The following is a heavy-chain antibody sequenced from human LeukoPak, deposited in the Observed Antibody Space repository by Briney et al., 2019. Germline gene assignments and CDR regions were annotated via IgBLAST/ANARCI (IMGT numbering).Heavy chain of an antibody. CDR3: ATFPGDYQDV. D-gene: IGHD7-27*01. CDR1: GGSISSGGYS. J-gene: IGHJ6*03. V-gene: IGHV4-30-2*03. Sequence: SQTLSLTCAVSGGSISSGGYSWGWIRQPPGKGLEWIGSIYHSGSTYYNPSLKSRVTISADTSKNQFSLKLSSVTAADTAVYYCATFPGDYQDVWGKGTTVTVSS. CDR2: IYHSGST.